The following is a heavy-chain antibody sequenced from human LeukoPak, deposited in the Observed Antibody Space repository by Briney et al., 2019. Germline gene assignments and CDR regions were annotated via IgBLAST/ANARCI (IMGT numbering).Heavy chain of an antibody. CDR2: ISYDGSNK. Sequence: PGRSLRLSCAASGITLSSYGMHWVRQAPGKGLEWVPVISYDGSNKYYADSVKGRFTISRDNSKNTLYLQMNSLRAEDTAVYYCAKDMVRGVIINPYYYYYYGMDVWGKGPTVTVSS. D-gene: IGHD3-10*01. V-gene: IGHV3-30*18. J-gene: IGHJ6*04. CDR3: AKDMVRGVIINPYYYYYYGMDV. CDR1: GITLSSYG.